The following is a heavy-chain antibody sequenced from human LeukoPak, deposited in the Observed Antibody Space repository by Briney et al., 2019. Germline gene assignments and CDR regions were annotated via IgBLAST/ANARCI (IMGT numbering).Heavy chain of an antibody. D-gene: IGHD3-9*01. CDR2: ISGSGGST. Sequence: GGSLRLSCAASGFTFSSYAMSWVRQAPGKGLESVSAISGSGGSTYYADSVKGRFTISRDNSKNTLYLQMNSLRAEDTAVYYCAKLDRSYYDILTGSPNWFDPWGQGTLVTVSS. CDR1: GFTFSSYA. J-gene: IGHJ5*02. V-gene: IGHV3-23*01. CDR3: AKLDRSYYDILTGSPNWFDP.